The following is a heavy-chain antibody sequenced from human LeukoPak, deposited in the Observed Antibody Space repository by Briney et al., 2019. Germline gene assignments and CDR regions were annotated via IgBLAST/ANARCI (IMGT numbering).Heavy chain of an antibody. Sequence: SVKVSCKASGYTFTSYYMHWVRQAPGQGLEWMGGIIPIFGTANYAQKFQGRVTITADESTSTAYMELSSLRSEDTAVYYCARGLTYYGSGRSVYYYYMDVWGKGTTVTISS. CDR3: ARGLTYYGSGRSVYYYYMDV. D-gene: IGHD3-10*01. CDR2: IIPIFGTA. V-gene: IGHV1-69*13. J-gene: IGHJ6*03. CDR1: GYTFTSYY.